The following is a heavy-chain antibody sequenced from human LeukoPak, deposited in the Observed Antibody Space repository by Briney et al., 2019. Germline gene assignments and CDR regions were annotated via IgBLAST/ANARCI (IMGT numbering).Heavy chain of an antibody. Sequence: PGGSLRLTCAASGFTISSCGISWVRQAPGRGLEWVSAISGNGGTTYSADSVKGRFTISRDNSKNTLYVQMNSLRAEDTAVYYCAKWSRTAVAGLLHYLEYMGHGAPFIVSS. CDR3: AKWSRTAVAGLLHYLEY. D-gene: IGHD6-19*01. V-gene: IGHV3-23*01. CDR1: GFTISSCG. CDR2: ISGNGGTT. J-gene: IGHJ4*03.